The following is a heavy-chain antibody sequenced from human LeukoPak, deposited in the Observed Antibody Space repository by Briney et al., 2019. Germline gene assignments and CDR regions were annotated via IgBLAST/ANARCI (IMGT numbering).Heavy chain of an antibody. J-gene: IGHJ4*02. Sequence: GGSLRLSCAASGFTFSSYGMHWVRQAPGKGLGWVAFIRYDGSNKYYADSVKGRFTISRDNSKNTLYLQMNSLRAEDTAVYYCAKDPYSSPYYGPGYLGQGTLVTVSS. CDR2: IRYDGSNK. CDR1: GFTFSSYG. D-gene: IGHD6-19*01. V-gene: IGHV3-30*02. CDR3: AKDPYSSPYYGPGY.